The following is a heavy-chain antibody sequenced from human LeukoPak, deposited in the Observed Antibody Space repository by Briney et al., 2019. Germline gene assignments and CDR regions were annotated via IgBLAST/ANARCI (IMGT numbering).Heavy chain of an antibody. CDR3: ARVSIRGLRFLEQGEGRYYFDY. CDR2: IIPIFGTA. Sequence: SVKVSCKSSAGTFSIYAISWVRQAPGQGLEWMGGIIPIFGTANYAQKFQGRVTITADESTSTAYMELSSLRSEDTAVYYCARVSIRGLRFLEQGEGRYYFDYWGQETLVTVSS. CDR1: AGTFSIYA. V-gene: IGHV1-69*13. D-gene: IGHD3-3*01. J-gene: IGHJ4*02.